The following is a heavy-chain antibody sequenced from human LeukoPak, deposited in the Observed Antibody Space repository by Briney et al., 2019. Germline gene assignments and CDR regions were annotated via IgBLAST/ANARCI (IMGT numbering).Heavy chain of an antibody. J-gene: IGHJ4*02. CDR2: ISGSGGST. CDR1: GFTFSSYA. V-gene: IGHV3-23*01. Sequence: GGSLRLSCAASGFTFSSYAMSWVRQAPGKGLEWFSAISGSGGSTYYADSVKGRFTISRDNSKNTLYLQMNSLEAEDTAVYYCLRVSSTVAGSDYLDYWGQGTPVTVSS. D-gene: IGHD6-19*01. CDR3: LRVSSTVAGSDYLDY.